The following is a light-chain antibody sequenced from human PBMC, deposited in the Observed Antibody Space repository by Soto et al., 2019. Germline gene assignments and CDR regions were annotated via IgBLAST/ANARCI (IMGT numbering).Light chain of an antibody. V-gene: IGKV1-39*01. Sequence: DIPMTQSPSSLSASVGDRVTITCRASQSISSYLNWYQQKPGKAPKLLIYAASSLQSGVPSRFSGSGSGTDFTLTISSLQPEAFATYYCQQSYSTPPLTFGGGTKVEIK. CDR1: QSISSY. CDR2: AAS. J-gene: IGKJ4*01. CDR3: QQSYSTPPLT.